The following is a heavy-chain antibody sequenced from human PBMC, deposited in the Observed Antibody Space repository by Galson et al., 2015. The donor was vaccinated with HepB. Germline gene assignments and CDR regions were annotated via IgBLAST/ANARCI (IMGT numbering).Heavy chain of an antibody. J-gene: IGHJ4*02. CDR2: ISSSGSTI. CDR1: GFTFSDYY. Sequence: SLRLSRAASGFTFSDYYMSWIRQAPGKGLEWVSYISSSGSTIYYADSVKGRFTISRDNAKNSLYLQMNSLRAEDTAVYYCARDMDLWSGGSITGYWGQGTLVTVSS. CDR3: ARDMDLWSGGSITGY. D-gene: IGHD3-3*01. V-gene: IGHV3-11*01.